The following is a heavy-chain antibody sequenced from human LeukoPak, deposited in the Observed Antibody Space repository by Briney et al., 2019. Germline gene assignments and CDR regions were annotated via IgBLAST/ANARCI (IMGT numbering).Heavy chain of an antibody. CDR3: ARGLGYCTSTTCLLPFDY. CDR1: GFTVSSYY. D-gene: IGHD2-2*01. V-gene: IGHV3-53*01. CDR2: IYSGGST. J-gene: IGHJ4*02. Sequence: GGSLRLSCAASGFTVSSYYMTWVRQAPGKGLECVSVIYSGGSTYYADSVKGRFTVSRDNSKNTLYLQMNSLRAEDTAMYYCARGLGYCTSTTCLLPFDYWGQGTLVTVSS.